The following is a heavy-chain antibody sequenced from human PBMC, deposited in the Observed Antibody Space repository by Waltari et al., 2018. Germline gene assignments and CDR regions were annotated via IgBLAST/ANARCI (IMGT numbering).Heavy chain of an antibody. CDR2: IIPIFGTA. D-gene: IGHD6-13*01. V-gene: IGHV1-69*13. J-gene: IGHJ2*01. Sequence: QVQLVQSGAEVKKPGSSVKVSCKASGGTFSSYAISWVRQATGHGLEWMGRIIPIFGTANYAQKFQGRVTITADKSTSTAYMELSSLRSEDTAVYYCARLGGGRASSSNSLYFDLWGRGTLVTVSS. CDR1: GGTFSSYA. CDR3: ARLGGGRASSSNSLYFDL.